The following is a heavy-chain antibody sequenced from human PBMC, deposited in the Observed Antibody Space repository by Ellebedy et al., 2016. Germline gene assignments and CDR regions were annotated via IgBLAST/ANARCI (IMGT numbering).Heavy chain of an antibody. V-gene: IGHV3-30-3*01. CDR3: ASATPTTTFDY. Sequence: GGSLRLSXAASGFTFSSYAMHWVRQAPGKGLEWVAVISYDGSNKYYADSVKGRFTISRDNSKNTLYLQMNSLRAEDTAVYYCASATPTTTFDYWGQGTLVTVSS. CDR1: GFTFSSYA. J-gene: IGHJ4*02. D-gene: IGHD1-1*01. CDR2: ISYDGSNK.